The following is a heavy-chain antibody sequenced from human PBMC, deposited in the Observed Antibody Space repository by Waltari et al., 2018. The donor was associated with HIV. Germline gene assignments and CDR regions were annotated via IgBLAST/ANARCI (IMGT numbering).Heavy chain of an antibody. CDR1: GFTFGSFW. CDR2: IKQDGSEK. J-gene: IGHJ4*02. V-gene: IGHV3-7*01. D-gene: IGHD5-18*01. Sequence: EVQLVESGGGLVQPGGSLRLSCAASGFTFGSFWMSWVRPAPGKGLEWVANIKQDGSEKYYVDSVKGRFTISRDNAKNSLYLQMNSLRAEDTAVYYCARDLGYSYGYVSDYWGQGTLVTVSS. CDR3: ARDLGYSYGYVSDY.